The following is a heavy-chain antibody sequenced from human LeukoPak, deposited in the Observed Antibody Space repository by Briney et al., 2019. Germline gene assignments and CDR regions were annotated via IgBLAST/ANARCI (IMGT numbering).Heavy chain of an antibody. CDR2: INHSGST. CDR1: GGSFSGYY. D-gene: IGHD3-3*01. V-gene: IGHV4-34*01. CDR3: ARAKGNILRFLGMYNWFDP. J-gene: IGHJ5*02. Sequence: SETLSLTCAVYGGSFSGYYWSWIRQPPGKGLEWIGEINHSGSTNYNPSLKSRVTISVDTSKNQFSLKLSSVTAADTAVYYCARAKGNILRFLGMYNWFDPWGQGTLVTVSS.